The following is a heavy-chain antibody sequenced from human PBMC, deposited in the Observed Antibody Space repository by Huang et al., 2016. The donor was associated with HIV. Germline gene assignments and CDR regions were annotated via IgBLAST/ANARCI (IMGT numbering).Heavy chain of an antibody. D-gene: IGHD3-9*01. CDR2: FDPEIGET. J-gene: IGHJ4*02. Sequence: QVQLVQSRADVKKPGASVKVSCKVSEYTLTELSIHWVRQPPGKGLEWMGGFDPEIGETIYAQKFQGRVNMTEETSTETAFMELSGLRPEDTAVYYCATGFDVFFDFWGQGTLVTVSS. CDR1: EYTLTELS. CDR3: ATGFDVFFDF. V-gene: IGHV1-24*01.